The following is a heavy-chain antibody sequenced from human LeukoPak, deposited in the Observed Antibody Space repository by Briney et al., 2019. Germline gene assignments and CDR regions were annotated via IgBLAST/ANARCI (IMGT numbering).Heavy chain of an antibody. Sequence: ASVKVSCKASGYSFAGYYIHWVRQAPGQGFEWMGWINPNSGGTKYAQKLQGRVTLTRDTSISTAYLELSRLTSDDTAVYYCARDDSTKKFDYWGQGTLVTVSS. J-gene: IGHJ4*02. CDR2: INPNSGGT. V-gene: IGHV1-2*02. D-gene: IGHD2/OR15-2a*01. CDR1: GYSFAGYY. CDR3: ARDDSTKKFDY.